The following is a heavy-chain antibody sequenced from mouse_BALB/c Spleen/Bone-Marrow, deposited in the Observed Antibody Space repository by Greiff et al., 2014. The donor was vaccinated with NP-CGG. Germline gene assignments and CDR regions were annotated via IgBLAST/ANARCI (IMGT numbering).Heavy chain of an antibody. CDR2: VNPNNGGT. V-gene: IGHV1S81*02. D-gene: IGHD4-1*01. J-gene: IGHJ3*01. Sequence: LVESGAELVKPGASVKLSCKASGYTFTSYYLYWVKQRPGQGLEWIGEVNPNNGGTNFNEKFKSKATLTVDKSSSTAYMQLSSLTSEDSAVYYCTRARPGGFAYWGQGTLVTVSA. CDR3: TRARPGGFAY. CDR1: GYTFTSYY.